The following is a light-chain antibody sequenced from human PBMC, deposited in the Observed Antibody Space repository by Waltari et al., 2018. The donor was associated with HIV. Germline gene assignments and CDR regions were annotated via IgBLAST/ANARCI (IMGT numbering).Light chain of an antibody. CDR2: AAS. CDR1: QGIGSW. Sequence: DIQTTPSPPSVSASVGDSVNITCRASQGIGSWLAWYEQKPGKAPKLLFDAASSLQSGVPSRFSGSGSGTDFTLTISSLQPEDFATYYCQQANSFPLTFGGGTKVEIK. CDR3: QQANSFPLT. J-gene: IGKJ4*01. V-gene: IGKV1-12*01.